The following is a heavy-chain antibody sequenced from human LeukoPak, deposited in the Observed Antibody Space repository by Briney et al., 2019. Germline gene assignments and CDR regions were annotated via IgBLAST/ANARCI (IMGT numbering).Heavy chain of an antibody. Sequence: SETLSLTCTVSGDFITAYYWSWIRQPPGKGLEWIGYIYYSGSTNYNPSLKSRVTISVDTSKNQFSLKLSSVTAADTAVYYCARDFGGAYSSFDYWGQGTLVTVSS. CDR1: GDFITAYY. D-gene: IGHD3-16*01. J-gene: IGHJ4*02. V-gene: IGHV4-59*01. CDR2: IYYSGST. CDR3: ARDFGGAYSSFDY.